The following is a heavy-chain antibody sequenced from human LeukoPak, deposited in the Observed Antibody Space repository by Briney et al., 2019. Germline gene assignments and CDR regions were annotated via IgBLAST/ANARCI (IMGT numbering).Heavy chain of an antibody. Sequence: SVKVSCKASGGTFSSYAISWVRQAPGQGLEWMGGIIPIFGTANYAQKFQGRVTITADESTSTAYMEVRSLRSDDTAVYYCAREESIGSYQFLHDYWGQGTLVTVSS. CDR3: AREESIGSYQFLHDY. V-gene: IGHV1-69*13. D-gene: IGHD1-26*01. CDR2: IIPIFGTA. CDR1: GGTFSSYA. J-gene: IGHJ4*02.